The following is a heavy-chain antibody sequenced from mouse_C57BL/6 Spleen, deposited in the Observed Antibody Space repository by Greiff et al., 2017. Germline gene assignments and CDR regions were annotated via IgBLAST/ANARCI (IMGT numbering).Heavy chain of an antibody. J-gene: IGHJ4*01. CDR3: ARGEDYAMDY. CDR2: INPSTGGT. V-gene: IGHV1-42*01. CDR1: CYSFTGYY. Sequence: EVQLQESGPELVKLGASVKISCKASCYSFTGYYMNWVKQSPEKSLEWIGEINPSTGGTTYNQKFKAKATLTVDKSSSTAYMQLKSLTSEDSAVYYCARGEDYAMDYWGQGTSVTVSS.